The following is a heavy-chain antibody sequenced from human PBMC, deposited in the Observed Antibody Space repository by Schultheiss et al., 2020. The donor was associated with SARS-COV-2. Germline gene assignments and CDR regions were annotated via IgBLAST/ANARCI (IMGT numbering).Heavy chain of an antibody. CDR2: IYYSGST. CDR1: GVSISSSNW. V-gene: IGHV4-4*02. D-gene: IGHD3-16*01. Sequence: SETLSLTCAVSGVSISSSNWWSWVRQPPGKGLEWIGYIYYSGSTNYNPSLKSRVTLSIDTAKNEFSLRLASVTSADTAVYYCARGGGGNYYFHYYLDVWGGGTTVTVSS. CDR3: ARGGGGNYYFHYYLDV. J-gene: IGHJ6*03.